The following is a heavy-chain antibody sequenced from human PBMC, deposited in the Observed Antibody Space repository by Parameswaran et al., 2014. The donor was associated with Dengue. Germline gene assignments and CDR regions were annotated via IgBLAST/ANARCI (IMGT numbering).Heavy chain of an antibody. CDR3: ARGGRILAGGRREYYFDH. V-gene: IGHV1-69*01. D-gene: IGHD6-13*01. CDR2: IIPLFGTA. Sequence: WVRQAPGQGLEWMGVIIPLFGTADNAQRFQGRVTTTADESSSTAYMELGSLRSDDTAVYFCARGGRILAGGRREYYFDHWGQGTLVTVSS. J-gene: IGHJ4*02.